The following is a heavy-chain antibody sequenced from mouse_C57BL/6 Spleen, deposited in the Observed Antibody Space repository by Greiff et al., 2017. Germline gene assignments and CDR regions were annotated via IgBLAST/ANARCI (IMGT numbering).Heavy chain of an antibody. J-gene: IGHJ4*01. CDR3: ARHITTVVAREYYYAMDY. V-gene: IGHV1-39*01. D-gene: IGHD1-1*01. Sequence: VQLKQSGPELVKPGASVKISCKASGYSFTDYNMNWVKQSNGKSLEWIGVINPNYGTTSYNQKFKGKATLTVDQSSSTAYMQLNSLTSEDSAVYYCARHITTVVAREYYYAMDYWGQGTSVTVSS. CDR2: INPNYGTT. CDR1: GYSFTDYN.